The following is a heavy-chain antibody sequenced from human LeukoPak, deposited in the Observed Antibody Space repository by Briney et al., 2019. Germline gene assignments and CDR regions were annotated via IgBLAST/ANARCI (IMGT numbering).Heavy chain of an antibody. CDR2: IYYSGST. J-gene: IGHJ6*03. CDR3: ARGDYSNYVGNYYYYMDV. D-gene: IGHD4-11*01. Sequence: SETLSLTCTVSGGSISSYYWSWIRQPPGKGLEWIGYIYYSGSTNYNPSLKSRVTVSVDTSKNQFSLKLSSVTAADTAVYYCARGDYSNYVGNYYYYMDVWGKGTTVTVSS. CDR1: GGSISSYY. V-gene: IGHV4-59*01.